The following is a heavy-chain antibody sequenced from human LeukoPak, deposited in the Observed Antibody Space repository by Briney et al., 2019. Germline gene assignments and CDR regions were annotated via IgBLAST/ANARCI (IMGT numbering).Heavy chain of an antibody. J-gene: IGHJ3*02. D-gene: IGHD2-15*01. Sequence: ASVTVSCTASGYTFSVYYMHWVRQAPGQGLEWMGRINSNTGGTIYAQKFQGRVTMTRDTSISTAYMEVSRLISDDTAVYYCARDDRLRAFDIWDQGTMVLVSS. CDR2: INSNTGGT. V-gene: IGHV1-2*06. CDR3: ARDDRLRAFDI. CDR1: GYTFSVYY.